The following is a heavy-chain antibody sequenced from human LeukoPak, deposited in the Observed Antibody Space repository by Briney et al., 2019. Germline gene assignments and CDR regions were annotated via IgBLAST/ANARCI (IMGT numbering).Heavy chain of an antibody. Sequence: ASVKVSCTASVYTFTAYYLHWVRQAPGQGREWMGWINLNSGGKKYAQKFRGRVNMTRDTSISTAYMELPSLTPDDTAMYYCARSCSGACYSEFKDAFDIWGQGTMVTVSS. CDR1: VYTFTAYY. V-gene: IGHV1-2*02. J-gene: IGHJ3*02. CDR3: ARSCSGACYSEFKDAFDI. D-gene: IGHD2-21*02. CDR2: INLNSGGK.